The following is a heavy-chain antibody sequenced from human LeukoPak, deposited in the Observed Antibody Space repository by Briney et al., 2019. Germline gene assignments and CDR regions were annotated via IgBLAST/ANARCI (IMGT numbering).Heavy chain of an antibody. CDR2: IYSGGST. CDR1: GFTVSSNY. CDR3: ARDLFSDYGSGN. J-gene: IGHJ4*02. Sequence: GRSLRLSCAASGFTVSSNYMSWVRQAPGKGLEWVSVIYSGGSTYYADSVKGRFTISRDNSKNTLYLQMNSLRAEDTAVYYCARDLFSDYGSGNWGQGTLVTVSS. D-gene: IGHD3-10*01. V-gene: IGHV3-66*01.